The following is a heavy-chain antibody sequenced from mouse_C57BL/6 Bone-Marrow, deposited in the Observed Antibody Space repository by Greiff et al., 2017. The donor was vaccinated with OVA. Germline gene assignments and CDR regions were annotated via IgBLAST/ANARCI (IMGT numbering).Heavy chain of an antibody. Sequence: VQLQQSVAELVRPGASVKLSCTASGFNIKNTYMHWVKQRPEQGLEWIGRIDPANGNTKYAPKFQGKATITADTSSNPHYTQLSRLTSEDTAIDYCARGDGNYLFFAMDYWGQGTSVTVSS. D-gene: IGHD2-1*01. CDR1: GFNIKNTY. V-gene: IGHV14-3*01. J-gene: IGHJ4*01. CDR3: ARGDGNYLFFAMDY. CDR2: IDPANGNT.